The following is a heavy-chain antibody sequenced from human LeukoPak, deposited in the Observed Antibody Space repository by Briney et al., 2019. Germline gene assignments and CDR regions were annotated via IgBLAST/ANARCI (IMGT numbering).Heavy chain of an antibody. CDR3: AKDSKGDYYYYMDV. CDR2: IWYGGSNK. D-gene: IGHD3-3*02. Sequence: GGSLRLSCAASGFTFSSYGMHWVRQAPGKGLEWVAVIWYGGSNKYYADSVKGRFTISRDNSKNPLYLQMNSLRAEDTAVYYCAKDSKGDYYYYMDVWGKGTTVTVSS. J-gene: IGHJ6*03. V-gene: IGHV3-30*02. CDR1: GFTFSSYG.